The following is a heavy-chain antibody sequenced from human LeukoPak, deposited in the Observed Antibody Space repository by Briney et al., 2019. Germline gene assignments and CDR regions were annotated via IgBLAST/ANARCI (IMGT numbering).Heavy chain of an antibody. Sequence: GGSLRLSCAASGFTFSSYGMHWVRQAPGKGLEWVAVIWYDGSNKYYADSVKGRFTISRDNSKNTLYLQMNSLRAEDTAVYYCVRSLGGYGPFDYWGQGTLVTVSS. CDR3: VRSLGGYGPFDY. D-gene: IGHD3-16*01. CDR2: IWYDGSNK. J-gene: IGHJ4*02. CDR1: GFTFSSYG. V-gene: IGHV3-33*01.